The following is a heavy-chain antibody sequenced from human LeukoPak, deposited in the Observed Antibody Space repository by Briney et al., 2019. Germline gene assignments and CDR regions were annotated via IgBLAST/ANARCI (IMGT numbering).Heavy chain of an antibody. CDR1: GYTFTSYY. CDR3: AREEQWLVHDY. Sequence: ASVKVSCKASGYTFTSYYMHWVRQAPGQGLEWMGIINPSGGSTSYAQKFQGRVTMTRDTSTSTVYMEVSGLRSEETAVYYCAREEQWLVHDYWGQGTLVTVSS. D-gene: IGHD6-19*01. V-gene: IGHV1-46*01. J-gene: IGHJ4*02. CDR2: INPSGGST.